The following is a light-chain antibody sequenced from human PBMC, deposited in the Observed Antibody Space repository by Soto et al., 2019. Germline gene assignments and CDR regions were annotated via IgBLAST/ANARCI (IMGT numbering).Light chain of an antibody. J-gene: IGLJ2*01. V-gene: IGLV2-14*01. CDR3: SSNTSSDSLGL. CDR2: EVS. Sequence: QSALTQPASMSGSPGQSITISCTGTSSDVGGYKFVSWYQQHPGKAPKLIIYEVSHRPSGVSDRFSGSKSGNTASLTISGLRAEDEADYYCSSNTSSDSLGLFGGGTKLTVL. CDR1: SSDVGGYKF.